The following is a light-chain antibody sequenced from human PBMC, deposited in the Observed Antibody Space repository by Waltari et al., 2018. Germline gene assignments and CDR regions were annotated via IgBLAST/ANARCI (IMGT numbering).Light chain of an antibody. CDR2: KTF. Sequence: DIQMTQSPSTLSASVGDRVTLTCRASQSISTLLAWFQQKPGNPPKLLIYKTFTLERGVPSRFSGSGSGKEFTLTITSLQPDDFATYYCQQYSSSSMFSFGQGTKLEIK. J-gene: IGKJ2*03. CDR1: QSISTL. CDR3: QQYSSSSMFS. V-gene: IGKV1-5*03.